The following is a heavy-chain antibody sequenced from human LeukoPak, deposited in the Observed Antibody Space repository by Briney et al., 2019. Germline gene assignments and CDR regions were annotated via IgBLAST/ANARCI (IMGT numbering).Heavy chain of an antibody. D-gene: IGHD3-22*01. CDR2: ISTSSSDR. CDR1: GFTFSDYY. V-gene: IGHV3-11*06. CDR3: ARSAYYYDSSASGWYFDL. J-gene: IGHJ2*01. Sequence: GGSLRLSCAASGFTFSDYYMSWIRQAPGKGLEWLSYISTSSSDRYYADSVKGRFTISRDNAKNSLYLQMNSLRAEDTAVYYCARSAYYYDSSASGWYFDLWGRGTLVTVSS.